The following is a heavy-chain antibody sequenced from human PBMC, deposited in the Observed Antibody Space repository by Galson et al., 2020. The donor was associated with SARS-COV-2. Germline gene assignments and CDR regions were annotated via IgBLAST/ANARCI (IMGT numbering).Heavy chain of an antibody. CDR3: ARAGGYRKAVES. D-gene: IGHD5-18*01. CDR1: GFTFSSYA. J-gene: IGHJ3*02. Sequence: GGSLRLSCAASGFTFSSYAMHWVRQAPGKGLEWVAVISYDGSNKYYADSVKGRFTISRDNSKNTLYLQMNSLRAEDTAVYYCARAGGYRKAVESWGQGTMGTVSS. CDR2: ISYDGSNK. V-gene: IGHV3-30*04.